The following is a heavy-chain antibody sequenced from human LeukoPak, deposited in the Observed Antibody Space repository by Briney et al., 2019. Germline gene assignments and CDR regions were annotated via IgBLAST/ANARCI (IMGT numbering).Heavy chain of an antibody. D-gene: IGHD1-26*01. V-gene: IGHV5-51*01. CDR1: GYSFTSYW. Sequence: GESLKISCQGSGYSFTSYWIGWVRQMSGKGLEWMGMMYPGDSDTRYSPSFQGQVTISADKSISTAYLQWSRLKASDTAIYYCARGPAGSTNSFYYMDVWGKGTTVTVSS. CDR3: ARGPAGSTNSFYYMDV. J-gene: IGHJ6*03. CDR2: MYPGDSDT.